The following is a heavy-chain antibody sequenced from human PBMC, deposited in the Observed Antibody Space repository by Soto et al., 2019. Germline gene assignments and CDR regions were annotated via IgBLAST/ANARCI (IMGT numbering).Heavy chain of an antibody. CDR2: INPRTGDA. V-gene: IGHV1-46*01. J-gene: IGHJ6*02. D-gene: IGHD6-6*01. CDR1: GYTFTSDY. CDR3: AKGFVSGQLPNHYYYGRDV. Sequence: QVQLVQSGAEVKKPGASVKVSCKTSGYTFTSDYLHWVRQAPGLGLEWMGMINPRTGDATYTQQLQGRVTLTSDTSTSTVYMELTRLRSGDTAVYYCAKGFVSGQLPNHYYYGRDVWGQGTTVTVSS.